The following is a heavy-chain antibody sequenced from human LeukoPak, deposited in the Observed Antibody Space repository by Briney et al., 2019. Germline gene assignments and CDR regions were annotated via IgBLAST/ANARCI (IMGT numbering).Heavy chain of an antibody. CDR2: INPNSGGT. V-gene: IGHV1-2*02. CDR1: GYTFTGYY. J-gene: IGHJ4*02. CDR3: ARAYTYYYYDSSGQYYFDY. Sequence: ASVKVSCKASGYTFTGYYMHWVRQAPGQGLEWMGWINPNSGGTNYARKFQGRVTMTRDTSISTAYMELSRLRSDDTAVYYCARAYTYYYYDSSGQYYFDYWGQGTLVTVSS. D-gene: IGHD3-22*01.